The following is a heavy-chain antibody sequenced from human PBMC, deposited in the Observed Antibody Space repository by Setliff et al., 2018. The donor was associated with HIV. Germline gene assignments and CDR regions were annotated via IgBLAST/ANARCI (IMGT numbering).Heavy chain of an antibody. D-gene: IGHD1-26*01. V-gene: IGHV4-39*07. CDR2: IYYIGTT. J-gene: IGHJ3*02. Sequence: SETLSLTCTLSGDSISNSNYYWGWIRQPPGKGLEWIGSIYYIGTTFYNPSLESRVSISGDTSKNQFSLNLSSVTAADTAVYYCARPGGSIVGATGAFNIWGQGTMVTVSS. CDR3: ARPGGSIVGATGAFNI. CDR1: GDSISNSNYY.